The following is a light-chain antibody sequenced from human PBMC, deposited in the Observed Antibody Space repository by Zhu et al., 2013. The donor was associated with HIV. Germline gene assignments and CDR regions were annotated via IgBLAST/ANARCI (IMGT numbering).Light chain of an antibody. CDR2: SAS. J-gene: IGKJ1*01. V-gene: IGKV1-9*01. CDR3: QQYNSYSKT. Sequence: DIQMTQSPSSLSASVGDRVTITCRASQDISSFLAWFQQKPREAPNLLIYSASTLQSGVPSRFSGSGSGTEFTLTISSLQTDDFATYYCQQYNSYSKTFGQGTKVE. CDR1: QDISSF.